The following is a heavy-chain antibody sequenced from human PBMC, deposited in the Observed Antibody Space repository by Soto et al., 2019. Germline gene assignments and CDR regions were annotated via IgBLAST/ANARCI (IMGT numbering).Heavy chain of an antibody. D-gene: IGHD4-17*01. CDR3: ARTTRY. V-gene: IGHV4-59*12. J-gene: IGHJ4*02. CDR2: IYYSGST. CDR1: GGSISSYY. Sequence: SDTLSLTCTVSGGSISSYYWSWIRQPPGKGLEWIGYIYYSGSTYYNPSLKSRVTISVDTSKNQFSLKLSSVTAADTAVYYCARTTRYWGQGTLVNVSS.